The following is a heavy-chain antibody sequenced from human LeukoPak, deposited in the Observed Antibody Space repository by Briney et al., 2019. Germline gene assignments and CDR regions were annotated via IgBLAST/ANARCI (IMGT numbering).Heavy chain of an antibody. CDR3: ARSWAGMYYPFYYFDY. CDR1: GDSFSGYY. J-gene: IGHJ4*02. D-gene: IGHD1-26*01. CDR2: INHRGTT. Sequence: PSETLSLTCAVYGDSFSGYYWSWIRQPPGKGLEWIAEINHRGTTHYNPSLKSRVNISADTSKNQFSLHLDSVTAADTAVYYCARSWAGMYYPFYYFDYWGQGTLVSISS. V-gene: IGHV4-34*01.